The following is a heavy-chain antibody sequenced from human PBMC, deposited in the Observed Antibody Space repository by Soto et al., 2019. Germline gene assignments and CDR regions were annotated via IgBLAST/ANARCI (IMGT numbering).Heavy chain of an antibody. CDR2: IYYTGST. Sequence: QVQLQESGPGLVKPSQTLSLTCNVSGGYIGSGGYYWSWIRQHPGKDLEWIGYIYYTGSTYYNRSLRSRVSMSVDTSKNQFSLKLTSVTAADTAVYYCARGKRSKTASAGTGWFDPWGPGTLVTVSS. CDR1: GGYIGSGGYY. J-gene: IGHJ5*02. D-gene: IGHD6-13*01. CDR3: ARGKRSKTASAGTGWFDP. V-gene: IGHV4-31*03.